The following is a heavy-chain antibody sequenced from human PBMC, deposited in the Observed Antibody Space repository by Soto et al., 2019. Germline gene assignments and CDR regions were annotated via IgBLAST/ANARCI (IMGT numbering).Heavy chain of an antibody. Sequence: GGSLRLSCAASGFTFSNAWMSWVRQAPGKGLEWVGRIKSKTDGGTTDYAAPVKGRFTISRDDSKNTLYLQMNSLKTEDTAVYYCTTDRGIVATILDYWGQGTLVTVSS. D-gene: IGHD5-12*01. CDR3: TTDRGIVATILDY. J-gene: IGHJ4*02. CDR2: IKSKTDGGTT. V-gene: IGHV3-15*01. CDR1: GFTFSNAW.